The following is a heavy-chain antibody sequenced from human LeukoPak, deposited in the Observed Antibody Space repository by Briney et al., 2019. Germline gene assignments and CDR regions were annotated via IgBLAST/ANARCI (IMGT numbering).Heavy chain of an antibody. CDR3: AISAIAAAAPFDP. D-gene: IGHD6-13*01. J-gene: IGHJ5*02. V-gene: IGHV4-4*07. Sequence: SETLSLTCTVCGGSISSYYWSWLRQPAGKGLEGIGRIYNSGSTNYNPPLTRRVTMPVDRSKHQSALKLSSVTAGDRPVYYCAISAIAAAAPFDPWGQGTLVTVSS. CDR2: IYNSGST. CDR1: GGSISSYY.